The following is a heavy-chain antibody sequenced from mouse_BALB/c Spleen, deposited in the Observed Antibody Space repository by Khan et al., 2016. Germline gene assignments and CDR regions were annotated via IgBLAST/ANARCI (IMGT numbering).Heavy chain of an antibody. J-gene: IGHJ1*01. CDR3: ARDSNRYPGYFDV. V-gene: IGHV2-6-7*01. Sequence: QVQLKESGPGLVAPSQSLSITCTVSGFSLTGCGVNWIRQPPGKGLVWLGMIWRDGSTDYNSALKSRLSISKDNSKSQDFLKLNSLQTDDTARYYWARDSNRYPGYFDVWGAGTTVTVSS. D-gene: IGHD2-14*01. CDR2: IWRDGST. CDR1: GFSLTGCG.